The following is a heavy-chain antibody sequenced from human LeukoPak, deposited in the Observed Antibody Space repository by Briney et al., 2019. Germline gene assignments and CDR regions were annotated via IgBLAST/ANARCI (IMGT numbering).Heavy chain of an antibody. CDR3: ARLDYDFWSGYPTDAFDI. J-gene: IGHJ3*02. D-gene: IGHD3-3*01. V-gene: IGHV1-69*02. CDR1: GGTFSSYT. CDR2: IIPILGIA. Sequence: SVKVSCKASGGTFSSYTISWARQAPGQGLEWMGRIIPILGIANYAQKFQGRVTITADKSTSTAYMELSSLRSEDTAVYYCARLDYDFWSGYPTDAFDIWGQGTMVTVSS.